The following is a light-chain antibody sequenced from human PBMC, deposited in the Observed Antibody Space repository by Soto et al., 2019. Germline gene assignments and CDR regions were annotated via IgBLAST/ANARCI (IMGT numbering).Light chain of an antibody. V-gene: IGLV1-44*01. CDR2: GNI. CDR3: ATWDAGLNGPLNV. J-gene: IGLJ1*01. Sequence: QSVLTQPPSASGTPGQRVTISCSGGSSNIGSNPVNWYQQLPGTAPRLLIYGNIVRPSGVSDRFSGSKSGTSASLAISGLQSEDEAEYYCATWDAGLNGPLNVFGSGTKVTVL. CDR1: SSNIGSNP.